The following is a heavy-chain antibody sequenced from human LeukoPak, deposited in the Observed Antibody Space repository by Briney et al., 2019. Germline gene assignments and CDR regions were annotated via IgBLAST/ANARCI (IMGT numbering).Heavy chain of an antibody. CDR2: IYYSGST. CDR3: ASFKDRDYYDSSGFLY. D-gene: IGHD3-22*01. CDR1: GGSISSSSYY. J-gene: IGHJ4*02. Sequence: SETLSLTCTVSGGSISSSSYYWSWIRQPPGKGLEWIGYIYYSGSTNYNPSLKSRVTISVDTSKNQFSLKLSSVTAADTAVYYCASFKDRDYYDSSGFLYWGQGTLVTVSS. V-gene: IGHV4-61*01.